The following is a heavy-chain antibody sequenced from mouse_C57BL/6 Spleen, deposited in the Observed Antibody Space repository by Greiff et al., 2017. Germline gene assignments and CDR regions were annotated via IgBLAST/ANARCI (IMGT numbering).Heavy chain of an antibody. D-gene: IGHD1-1*01. CDR1: GFTFSDYG. CDR2: ISSGSSTI. J-gene: IGHJ2*01. CDR3: ARGGFYGRSFFDY. Sequence: EVQRVESGGGLVKPGGSLKLSCAASGFTFSDYGMHWVRQAPEKGLEWVAYISSGSSTIYYADTVKGRFTISRDNAKDTLFLQMTSLRSEEAAMYYCARGGFYGRSFFDYWGQGTTLTVSS. V-gene: IGHV5-17*01.